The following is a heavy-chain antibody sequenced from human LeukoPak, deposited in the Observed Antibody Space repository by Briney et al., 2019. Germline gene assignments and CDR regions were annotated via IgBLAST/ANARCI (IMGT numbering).Heavy chain of an antibody. CDR3: ARVFYGGISDYYFDY. J-gene: IGHJ4*02. CDR1: GGTFSSYA. V-gene: IGHV1-69*04. CDR2: IIPIFGIA. D-gene: IGHD4-23*01. Sequence: SVKVSCKASGGTFSSYAISWVRQAPGQGLEGMGRIIPIFGIANYAQKFQGRVTITADKSASTAYMELSSLRSEDTAVYYCARVFYGGISDYYFDYWGQGTLVTVSS.